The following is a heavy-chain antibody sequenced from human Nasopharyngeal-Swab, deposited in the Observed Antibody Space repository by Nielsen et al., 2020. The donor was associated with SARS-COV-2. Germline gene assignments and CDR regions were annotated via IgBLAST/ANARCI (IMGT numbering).Heavy chain of an antibody. CDR3: ARARGVSVFDI. J-gene: IGHJ3*02. CDR1: GFTFSSYG. Sequence: GESLKISCAASGFTFSSYGMNWVRQAPGKGLEWVSSISSSSSYIYYADSVKGRFTISRDNAKNSLYLQMNSLRAEDTAVYYCARARGVSVFDIWGQGTTVTVSS. CDR2: ISSSSSYI. V-gene: IGHV3-21*01. D-gene: IGHD6-13*01.